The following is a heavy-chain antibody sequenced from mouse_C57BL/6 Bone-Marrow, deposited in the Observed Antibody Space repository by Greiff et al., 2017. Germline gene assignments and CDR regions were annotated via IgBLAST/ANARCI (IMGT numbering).Heavy chain of an antibody. CDR3: ARRCPVYAIDY. CDR1: GFTFSSYG. V-gene: IGHV5-6*01. CDR2: ISSGGSYT. Sequence: EVQRVESGGDLVKPGGSLKLACAASGFTFSSYGMSWVRQTPDKRLEWVATISSGGSYTYYPDSVKGRFTISRDNANNTLYLQMSSLKSEDTAMYYCARRCPVYAIDYWGQGTSVTVAS. J-gene: IGHJ4*01.